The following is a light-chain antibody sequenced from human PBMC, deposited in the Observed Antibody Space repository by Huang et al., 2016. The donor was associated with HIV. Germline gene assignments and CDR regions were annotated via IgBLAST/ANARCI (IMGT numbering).Light chain of an antibody. CDR3: MEALKTPYT. Sequence: DIVMIQSPLSLPVTPGEPASISCRSSQRLLHPNAYNYLDWYLQKPGQSPQLLIYLGSSRASGVPDRFSGGGSGTRFSLNISRVEAEDAGIYYCMEALKTPYTFGQGTKLEIK. J-gene: IGKJ2*01. CDR2: LGS. CDR1: QRLLHPNAYNY. V-gene: IGKV2-28*01.